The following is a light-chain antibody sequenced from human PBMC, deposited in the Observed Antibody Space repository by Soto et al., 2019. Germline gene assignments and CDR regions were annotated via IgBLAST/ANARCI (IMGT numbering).Light chain of an antibody. CDR1: SSNIGAGYD. J-gene: IGLJ1*01. V-gene: IGLV1-40*01. Sequence: QSVLTQPPSVSGAPGQRVTISCTGSSSNIGAGYDVHWYQQLPGTAPKLLIYGNGNRPSGVPDRFSSSKSGTSASLAITGLQAEDEADYYCQSYDSSLSGSEVFGTGTKVTVL. CDR3: QSYDSSLSGSEV. CDR2: GNG.